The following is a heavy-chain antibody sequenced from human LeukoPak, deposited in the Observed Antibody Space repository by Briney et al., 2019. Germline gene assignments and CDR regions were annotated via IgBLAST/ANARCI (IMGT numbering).Heavy chain of an antibody. D-gene: IGHD6-19*01. CDR1: GFTFSSYS. V-gene: IGHV3-21*01. J-gene: IGHJ5*02. Sequence: PGGALRLSCAACGFTFSSYSMNWGRQAPGKGLEWVSSISSSSSYIYYAASVKGRLTISRANAKNSLFLQMNSLRAEDTAVYYCARDPGIAVADWFDPWGQGTLVTVSS. CDR2: ISSSSSYI. CDR3: ARDPGIAVADWFDP.